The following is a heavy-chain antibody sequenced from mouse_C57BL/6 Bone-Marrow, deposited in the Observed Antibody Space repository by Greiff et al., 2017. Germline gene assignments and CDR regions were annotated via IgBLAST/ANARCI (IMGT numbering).Heavy chain of an antibody. CDR3: AKNYYGNYPWAMDY. Sequence: EVKLMESGAELVRPGSSVKMSCKTSGYTFTSYGINWVKQRPGQGLEWIGYIYIGNGYTEYNEKFKGKATLTSDTSSSTAYMQLSSLTSEDSAIYFCAKNYYGNYPWAMDYWGQGTSVTVSS. CDR2: IYIGNGYT. CDR1: GYTFTSYG. J-gene: IGHJ4*01. V-gene: IGHV1-58*01. D-gene: IGHD2-1*01.